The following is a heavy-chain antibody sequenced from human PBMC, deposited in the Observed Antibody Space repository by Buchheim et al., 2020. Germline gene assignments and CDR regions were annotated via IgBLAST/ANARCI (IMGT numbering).Heavy chain of an antibody. Sequence: QVQLRESGPGLVKPSETLSLTCSVSGASVDSLYWSWIRQSPEKGLEWIGFIYYSGSTDYNPSLKSRATISADTSKNQFSLGLTSVTAADTAVYYCACRDGYNYFDHWGQGTL. CDR1: GASVDSLY. J-gene: IGHJ4*02. CDR2: IYYSGST. V-gene: IGHV4-59*02. D-gene: IGHD5-24*01. CDR3: ACRDGYNYFDH.